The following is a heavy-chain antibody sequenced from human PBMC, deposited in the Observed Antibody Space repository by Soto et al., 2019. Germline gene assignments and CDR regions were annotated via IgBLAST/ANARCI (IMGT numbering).Heavy chain of an antibody. V-gene: IGHV3-30-3*01. CDR3: GRDTRYYYGMDV. Sequence: QVQLVESGGGVVQPGRSLRLSCAASRFTFSLYAMHWVRQAPCKGLEWVAVISYDGSDKYYADSVKGRFTISRDNSKNTLDLQINRLRGEDTAVYYCGRDTRYYYGMDVWGQGTTVTVSS. CDR2: ISYDGSDK. CDR1: RFTFSLYA. J-gene: IGHJ6*02.